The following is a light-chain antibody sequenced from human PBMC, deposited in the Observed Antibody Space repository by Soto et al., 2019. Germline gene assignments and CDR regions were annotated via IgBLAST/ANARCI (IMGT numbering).Light chain of an antibody. J-gene: IGKJ1*01. V-gene: IGKV1-27*01. CDR1: QGISSD. CDR3: QKYYTAPDT. Sequence: DIQMTQSPSSLSASVGDRVTITCRASQGISSDLAWYQQKPGKVPKVLIYAASTLQSGVPSRFSGSGSGTEFTLTIINLQPEDVATYYCQKYYTAPDTFGQGTKVEIK. CDR2: AAS.